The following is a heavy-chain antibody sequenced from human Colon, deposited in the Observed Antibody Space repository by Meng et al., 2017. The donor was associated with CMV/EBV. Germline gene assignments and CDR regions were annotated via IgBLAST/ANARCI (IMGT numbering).Heavy chain of an antibody. CDR2: ISYIGGT. CDR1: GGSISSSTYY. CDR3: ARYVVMGTGTLGRTPLLPGAGKGNYFDP. D-gene: IGHD2/OR15-2a*01. J-gene: IGHJ5*02. V-gene: IGHV4-39*07. Sequence: SETLSLTCTVSGGSISSSTYYWGWIRQAPGKGLEWIGGISYIGGTYFNPSLKSRVTMSVDSSRNQISLKLRSATAADTAVYFCARYVVMGTGTLGRTPLLPGAGKGNYFDPWGQGALVTVSS.